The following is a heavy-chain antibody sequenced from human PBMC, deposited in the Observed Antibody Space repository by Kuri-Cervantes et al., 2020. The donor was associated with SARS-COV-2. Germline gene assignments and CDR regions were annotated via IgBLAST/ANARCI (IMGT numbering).Heavy chain of an antibody. CDR3: TTGGSWVEYFDY. Sequence: GESLKISCTASGFIFSDYYMTWIRQAPGKGLEWVGRIKSKTDGGTTDYAAPVKGRFTISRDDSKNTLYLQMNSLKTEDTAVYYCTTGGSWVEYFDYWGQGTLVTVSS. CDR1: GFIFSDYY. J-gene: IGHJ4*02. CDR2: IKSKTDGGTT. D-gene: IGHD6-13*01. V-gene: IGHV3-15*01.